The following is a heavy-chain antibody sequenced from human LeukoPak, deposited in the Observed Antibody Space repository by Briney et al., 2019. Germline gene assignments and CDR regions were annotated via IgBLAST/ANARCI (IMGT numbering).Heavy chain of an antibody. Sequence: GGSLRLSCAASGFLFGSHAMNWVRQAPGKGLEWVSGISGSGGRSYYADSVKGLFTISRGNSKNTLFLQMNMRRPDDTVVYFGARSPGGYFDYWGQGTLVTVSS. D-gene: IGHD3-10*01. V-gene: IGHV3-23*01. J-gene: IGHJ4*02. CDR2: ISGSGGRS. CDR1: GFLFGSHA. CDR3: ARSPGGYFDY.